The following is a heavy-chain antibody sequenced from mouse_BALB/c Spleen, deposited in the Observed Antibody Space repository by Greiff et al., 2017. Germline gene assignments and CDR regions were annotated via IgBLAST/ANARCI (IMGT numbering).Heavy chain of an antibody. CDR3: ARDGGYYPMDY. CDR2: IRNKANGYTT. V-gene: IGHV7-3*02. J-gene: IGHJ4*01. Sequence: EVKLQESGGGLVQPGGSLRLSCATSGFTFTDYYMSWVRQPPGKALEWLGFIRNKANGYTTEYSASVKGRFTISRDNSQSILYLQMNTLRAEDSATYYCARDGGYYPMDYWGQGTSVTVSS. CDR1: GFTFTDYY.